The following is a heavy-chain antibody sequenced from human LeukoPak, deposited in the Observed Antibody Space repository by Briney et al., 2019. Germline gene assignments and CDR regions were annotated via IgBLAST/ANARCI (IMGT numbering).Heavy chain of an antibody. D-gene: IGHD4-17*01. J-gene: IGHJ3*02. CDR3: ARDKAVMTTVLSDAFDI. CDR2: IWYDGSKK. Sequence: GRSLRLSCAASGFTFSSYGMHWVRQAPGKGLEWVALIWYDGSKKFYTDSVKGRFTISRDNSKNMLYLQMNSLRAEDTAVYYCARDKAVMTTVLSDAFDIWGQGTMVTVSS. CDR1: GFTFSSYG. V-gene: IGHV3-33*01.